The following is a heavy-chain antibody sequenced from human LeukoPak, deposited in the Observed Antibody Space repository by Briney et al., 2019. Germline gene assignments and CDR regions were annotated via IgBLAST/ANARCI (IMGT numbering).Heavy chain of an antibody. CDR1: GYTFTSYA. CDR2: INAGNGNT. CDR3: ARAEDQGRYFDWLPGFAP. D-gene: IGHD3-9*01. Sequence: ASVKVSCKASGYTFTSYAMHWVRQAPGQRLEWMGWINAGNGNTKYSQKFQGRVTITRDTSASTAYMELSSLRSEDTAVYYCARAEDQGRYFDWLPGFAPWGQGTLVIVSS. V-gene: IGHV1-3*01. J-gene: IGHJ5*02.